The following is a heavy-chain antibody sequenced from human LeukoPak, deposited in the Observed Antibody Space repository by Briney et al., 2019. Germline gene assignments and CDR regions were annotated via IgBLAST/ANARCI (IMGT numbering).Heavy chain of an antibody. CDR1: GFTFSSYA. Sequence: GGSLRLSCAASGFTFSSYAMSWVRQAPGKGLEWVSAISGSGGSTYYADSVKGRFTISRDNSKNTLYLQMNSLRAEDTAVYYCAKVYDGSGWYFRGSSDAFDIWGQGTMVTVSS. CDR2: ISGSGGST. J-gene: IGHJ3*02. V-gene: IGHV3-23*01. D-gene: IGHD6-19*01. CDR3: AKVYDGSGWYFRGSSDAFDI.